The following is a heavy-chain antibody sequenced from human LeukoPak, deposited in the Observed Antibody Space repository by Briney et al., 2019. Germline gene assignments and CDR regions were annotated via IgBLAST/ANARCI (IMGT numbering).Heavy chain of an antibody. V-gene: IGHV3-74*01. CDR2: INTDGAIT. D-gene: IGHD6-13*01. J-gene: IGHJ5*02. CDR1: GFTFSSYA. CDR3: TRGAPLGSLGDL. Sequence: QPGGSLRLSCAASGFTFSSYAMHWVRRAPGKGLVWVSRINTDGAITTYADSVEGRFTISRDNAKSTLYLQMTSLRAEDTAVYYCTRGAPLGSLGDLWGQGTLVSVSS.